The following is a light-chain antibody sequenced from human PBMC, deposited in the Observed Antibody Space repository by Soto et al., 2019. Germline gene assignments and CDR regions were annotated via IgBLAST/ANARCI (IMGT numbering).Light chain of an antibody. CDR2: DAS. V-gene: IGKV3-15*01. J-gene: IGKJ1*01. Sequence: EIVLTQSPATLSLSPGERATLSCRASQSVGSSLAWYQQRPGQAPRLLIYDASTRATGTPARFSGSGSGTEFALTISSLQSEDSAVYYCQQFLKWPWTCGQGNTGDIK. CDR3: QQFLKWPWT. CDR1: QSVGSS.